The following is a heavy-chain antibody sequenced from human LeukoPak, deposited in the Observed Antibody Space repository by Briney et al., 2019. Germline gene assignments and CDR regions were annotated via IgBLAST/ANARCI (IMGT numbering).Heavy chain of an antibody. Sequence: GASVKVSCKASEDTFTRHYIHWVRQAPGQGLEWTGLINPDDDSIDYTQKLRGRITVTRDRSTSTVYMELKSLRSDDTAVYYCAREGGSYKHFDDWGQGSLVTVSS. CDR2: INPDDDSI. CDR3: AREGGSYKHFDD. V-gene: IGHV1-46*04. CDR1: EDTFTRHY. J-gene: IGHJ4*02. D-gene: IGHD3-10*01.